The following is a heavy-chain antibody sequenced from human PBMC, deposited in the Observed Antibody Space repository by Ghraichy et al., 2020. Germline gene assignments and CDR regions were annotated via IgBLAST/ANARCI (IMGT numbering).Heavy chain of an antibody. CDR1: GFTFSSYS. CDR2: ISGSDNYI. J-gene: IGHJ4*02. V-gene: IGHV3-21*01. Sequence: GGSLRLSSAASGFTFSSYSINWVGQAPGKGLEWVSSISGSDNYIYYADSVKGRFTISRDNAKNSLYLQMNGLRAEDTAVYYCARDRDSDYWGQGALVTVSS. CDR3: ARDRDSDY.